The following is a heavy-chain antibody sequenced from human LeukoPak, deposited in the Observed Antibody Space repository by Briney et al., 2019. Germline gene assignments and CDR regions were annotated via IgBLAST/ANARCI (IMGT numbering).Heavy chain of an antibody. CDR2: ISGSGGST. CDR1: GFTFSSYA. CDR3: AKIYGDYVSSDY. Sequence: PGGSLRLSCAASGFTFSSYAMSWVRQAPGKGLEWVSAISGSGGSTYYADSVKGRFTISRDNSKNTLCLQMNSLRAEDTAVYYCAKIYGDYVSSDYWGQGTLVTVSS. D-gene: IGHD4-17*01. V-gene: IGHV3-23*01. J-gene: IGHJ4*02.